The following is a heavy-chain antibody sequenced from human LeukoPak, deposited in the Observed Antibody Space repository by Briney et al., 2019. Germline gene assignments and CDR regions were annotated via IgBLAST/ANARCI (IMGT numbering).Heavy chain of an antibody. CDR3: ARGPRGTIFGVVTLYYFDY. D-gene: IGHD3-3*01. J-gene: IGHJ4*02. CDR2: ISYDGSNK. CDR1: GFTFSSYA. V-gene: IGHV3-30*04. Sequence: QPGRSLRLSCAASGFTFSSYAMHWVRQAPGKGLEWVAVISYDGSNKYYADSVKGRFTISRDNSKNTLYLQINSLRAEDTAVYYCARGPRGTIFGVVTLYYFDYWGQGTLVTVSS.